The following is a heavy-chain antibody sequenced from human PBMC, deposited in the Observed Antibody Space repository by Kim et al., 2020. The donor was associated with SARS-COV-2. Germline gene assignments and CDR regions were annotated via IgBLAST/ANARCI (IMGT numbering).Heavy chain of an antibody. CDR3: VTNGWYLFDK. CDR2: LTENGSEQ. Sequence: GGSLRLSCVVSRFTFSRHWMTWVRQAPGKGLEWVATLTENGSEQFYVDSVKGRFTISRDNAKNSLYLQMSSLRAEDTALYYCVTNGWYLFDKWGQGTLVAVSS. J-gene: IGHJ4*02. CDR1: RFTFSRHW. V-gene: IGHV3-7*01. D-gene: IGHD6-19*01.